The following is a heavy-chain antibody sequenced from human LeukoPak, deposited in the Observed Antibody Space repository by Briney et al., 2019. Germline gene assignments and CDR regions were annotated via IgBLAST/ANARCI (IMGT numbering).Heavy chain of an antibody. CDR3: ARTGGKPRNYSGMDV. V-gene: IGHV4-34*01. D-gene: IGHD4-23*01. Sequence: PSETLSLTCTVSGGSISSYYWSWIRQPPGKGLEWIGEINHSGSTNYNPSLKSRVTISLDRSKNQFSLKLSSVTAADTAVYYCARTGGKPRNYSGMDVWGKGPTVTVS. CDR1: GGSISSYY. J-gene: IGHJ6*04. CDR2: INHSGST.